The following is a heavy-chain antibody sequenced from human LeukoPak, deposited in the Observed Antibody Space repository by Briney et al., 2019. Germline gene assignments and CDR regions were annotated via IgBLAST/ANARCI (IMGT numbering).Heavy chain of an antibody. J-gene: IGHJ3*02. D-gene: IGHD1-26*01. CDR2: IWYDGSNI. Sequence: PGGSLRLSCAASGFTFSGYGIHWVRQAPGKGLEWVAVIWYDGSNIDYTDSVKGRFTISRDDSKSTVSLQMDSLRAEDTAVYYCAREFPPPYSGSFYHAFDIWGQGTMVTVSS. CDR3: AREFPPPYSGSFYHAFDI. V-gene: IGHV3-33*08. CDR1: GFTFSGYG.